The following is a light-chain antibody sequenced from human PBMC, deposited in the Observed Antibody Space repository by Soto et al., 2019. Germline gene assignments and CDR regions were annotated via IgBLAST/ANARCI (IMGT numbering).Light chain of an antibody. J-gene: IGKJ1*01. CDR2: GAS. V-gene: IGKV3-20*01. CDR1: QSVSRSD. Sequence: EIVLTQSPGTLSLSPGERATLSCRASQSVSRSDLAWYQQKPGQAPRLLIYGASSRATDIPDRFSGSGSGTDFTLTISRLEPEDFAVYYCQHYNSYSEAFGQGTKVELK. CDR3: QHYNSYSEA.